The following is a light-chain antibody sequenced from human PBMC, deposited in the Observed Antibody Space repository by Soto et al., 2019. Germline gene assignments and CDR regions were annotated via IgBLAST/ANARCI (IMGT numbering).Light chain of an antibody. J-gene: IGLJ2*01. Sequence: SYELTQPPSVSVAPGKTARITCGGTNIGSKSVHWYQQKPGQAPVLVIYYDSDRPSGIPERFSGSNSGNTATLTISRVEAGDEADYYCQVWDSSSDHRVVFGGGTKLTDL. V-gene: IGLV3-21*04. CDR3: QVWDSSSDHRVV. CDR2: YDS. CDR1: NIGSKS.